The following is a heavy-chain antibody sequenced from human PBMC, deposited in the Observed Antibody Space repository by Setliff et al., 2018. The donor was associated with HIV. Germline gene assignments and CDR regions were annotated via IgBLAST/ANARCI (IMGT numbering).Heavy chain of an antibody. V-gene: IGHV4-4*02. D-gene: IGHD6-13*01. CDR3: ARGLGQQLGRFWYFDL. CDR1: GVSITSNNW. J-gene: IGHJ2*01. Sequence: SETLSLTCAVSGVSITSNNWWTWVRQAPGKGLEWIGEIFHTGSTHFHPSLQSRVIISLDKSKNQLSLKVTSLTAADTALYYCARGLGQQLGRFWYFDLWGRGTLVTVSS. CDR2: IFHTGST.